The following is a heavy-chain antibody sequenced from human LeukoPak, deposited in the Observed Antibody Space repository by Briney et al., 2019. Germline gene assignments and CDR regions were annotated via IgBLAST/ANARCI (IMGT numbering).Heavy chain of an antibody. CDR1: GFTFSGHT. Sequence: QPGGSLRLSCAASGFTFSGHTMSWVRQGPGKGLGWVSGISTGGGSTYYGNSVKGRFAISRDHSKNMMYLQMNSLRAEDTAVYYCAKDRPGEAWFDYWGQGTLVTVSS. CDR3: AKDRPGEAWFDY. V-gene: IGHV3-23*01. J-gene: IGHJ4*02. CDR2: ISTGGGST. D-gene: IGHD7-27*01.